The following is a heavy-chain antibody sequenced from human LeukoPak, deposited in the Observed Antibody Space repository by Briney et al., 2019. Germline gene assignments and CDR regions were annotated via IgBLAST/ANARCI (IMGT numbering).Heavy chain of an antibody. Sequence: GGSLRLSCAASGFTFSSYWMSWVRQAPGKGLEWVANIKQDGSEKYYVDSVKGRFTISRDNAKNSLYLQMNSLRAEDTAVYYCARDWHDFWSGYHCLGYWGQGTLVTVSS. V-gene: IGHV3-7*01. CDR1: GFTFSSYW. D-gene: IGHD3-3*01. J-gene: IGHJ4*02. CDR3: ARDWHDFWSGYHCLGY. CDR2: IKQDGSEK.